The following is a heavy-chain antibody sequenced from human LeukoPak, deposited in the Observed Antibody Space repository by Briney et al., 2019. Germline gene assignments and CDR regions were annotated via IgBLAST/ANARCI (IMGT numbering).Heavy chain of an antibody. Sequence: SETLSLTCTVSGGSISSYYWSWIRQPPGKGLEWIGYIYTSGSTNYNPSLKSRVTISVNTSKNQFSLKLSSVTAADTAVYYCARQGPYLDYWGQGTLVTVSS. J-gene: IGHJ4*02. CDR1: GGSISSYY. V-gene: IGHV4-4*09. CDR2: IYTSGST. CDR3: ARQGPYLDY.